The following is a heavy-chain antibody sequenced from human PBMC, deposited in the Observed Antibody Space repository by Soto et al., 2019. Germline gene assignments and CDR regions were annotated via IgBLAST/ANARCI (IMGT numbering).Heavy chain of an antibody. J-gene: IGHJ4*02. Sequence: EVQLLESGGGLVQPGASLRLSCAASGFTFSSYAMSWVRQAPGKGLEWVSVISGSDDSTYYADSVKGRFTISRDNSKNTLSLQMNSLRAEDTAVYYCAKRSSSSTFDYWGQGTLVTVSS. D-gene: IGHD6-6*01. CDR2: ISGSDDST. V-gene: IGHV3-23*01. CDR1: GFTFSSYA. CDR3: AKRSSSSTFDY.